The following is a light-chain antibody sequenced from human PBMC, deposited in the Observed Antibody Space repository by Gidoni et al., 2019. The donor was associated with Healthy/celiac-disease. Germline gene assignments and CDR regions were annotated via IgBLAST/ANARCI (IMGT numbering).Light chain of an antibody. CDR2: GVS. Sequence: QSALTQPASVSGSPGQSITISCTGTSSDVGGYNYVSWYQQHPGKAPKLMIYGVSNRLSGVSNRFSGSKSGNTASLTISGLQAEDEADYYCSSYTSSSTEVFGGGTKLTVL. V-gene: IGLV2-14*01. CDR3: SSYTSSSTEV. CDR1: SSDVGGYNY. J-gene: IGLJ2*01.